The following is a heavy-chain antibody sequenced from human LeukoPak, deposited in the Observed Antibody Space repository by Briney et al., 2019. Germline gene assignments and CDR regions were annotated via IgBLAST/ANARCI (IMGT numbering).Heavy chain of an antibody. Sequence: ASVKVSCKASGYTFTSYGISWVRQAPGQGLERMGWISAYNGNTNYAQKLQGRVTMTTDTSTSTAYMELRSLRSDDTAVYYCARAAYCSGGSCYPILYWGQGTLVTVSS. V-gene: IGHV1-18*01. CDR3: ARAAYCSGGSCYPILY. CDR1: GYTFTSYG. J-gene: IGHJ4*02. D-gene: IGHD2-15*01. CDR2: ISAYNGNT.